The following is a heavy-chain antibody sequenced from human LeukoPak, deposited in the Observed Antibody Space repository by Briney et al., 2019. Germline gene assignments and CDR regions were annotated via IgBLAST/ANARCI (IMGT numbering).Heavy chain of an antibody. V-gene: IGHV3-23*01. CDR2: ISGSGGIT. J-gene: IGHJ3*02. CDR3: AKGHWFGEASAFDI. Sequence: GGSLRLSCAASGFTFSSYAMSWVRQAPGKGLEWVSAISGSGGITYYPDTVKGRFTRARDNSKKTLYMQMMNLKAKDMAVYDCAKGHWFGEASAFDIWGQGTMVTVSS. CDR1: GFTFSSYA. D-gene: IGHD3-10*01.